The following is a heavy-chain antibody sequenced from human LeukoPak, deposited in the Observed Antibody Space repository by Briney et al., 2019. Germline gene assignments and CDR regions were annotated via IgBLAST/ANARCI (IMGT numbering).Heavy chain of an antibody. V-gene: IGHV3-66*02. J-gene: IGHJ4*02. CDR2: IYSGGSA. CDR3: ARETHYASSGYYYFDY. CDR1: GFTVSSNY. D-gene: IGHD3-22*01. Sequence: GGSLRLSCAASGFTVSSNYMSWVRQAPGKGLEWGSVIYSGGSAYYADSVKGRFTISRDNSKNTLYLQMTSMRAEDTAVYYCARETHYASSGYYYFDYWGPGTLVTVSS.